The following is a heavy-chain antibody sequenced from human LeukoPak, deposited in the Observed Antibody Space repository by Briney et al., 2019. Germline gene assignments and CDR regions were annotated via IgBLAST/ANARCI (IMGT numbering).Heavy chain of an antibody. CDR3: ARDRGRGWDFFDY. J-gene: IGHJ4*02. V-gene: IGHV1-2*02. CDR1: GYTFTSYG. D-gene: IGHD6-19*01. CDR2: INPNSGDT. Sequence: ASAKVSCKASGYTFTSYGISWVRQAPGQGLEWMGWINPNSGDTNYAQKFQGRVTMTRDTSITTAFMELSRLRSDDTAVYYCARDRGRGWDFFDYWGQGTLVTVSS.